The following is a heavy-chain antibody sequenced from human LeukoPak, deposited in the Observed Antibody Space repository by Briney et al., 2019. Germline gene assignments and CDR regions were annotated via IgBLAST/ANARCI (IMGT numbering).Heavy chain of an antibody. CDR2: IIPIFGTA. Sequence: ASVKVSCKASGGTFSSYAISWVRQAPGQGLEWMGGIIPIFGTANYAQKFQGRVTITADESTSTAYMELSSLRSEDTAVYYCARPKGVAALYAFDIWGQGTMVTVSS. V-gene: IGHV1-69*01. CDR3: ARPKGVAALYAFDI. CDR1: GGTFSSYA. J-gene: IGHJ3*02. D-gene: IGHD2-15*01.